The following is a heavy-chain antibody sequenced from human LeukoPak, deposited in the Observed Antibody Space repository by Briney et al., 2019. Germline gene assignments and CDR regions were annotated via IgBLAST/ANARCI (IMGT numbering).Heavy chain of an antibody. CDR2: IYYSGST. D-gene: IGHD5-24*01. CDR1: GGSISSGGYY. CDR3: ARERWLQRMGFDY. V-gene: IGHV4-31*03. J-gene: IGHJ4*02. Sequence: SETLSLTCTVSGGSISSGGYYWSWIRQHPGKGLEWIGYIYYSGSTYYNPSLKSRVTISVDTSKNQFSLKLSSVTAAGTAVYYCARERWLQRMGFDYWGQGTLVTVSS.